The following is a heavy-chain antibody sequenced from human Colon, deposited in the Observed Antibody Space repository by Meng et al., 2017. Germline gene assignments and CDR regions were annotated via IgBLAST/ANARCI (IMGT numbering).Heavy chain of an antibody. J-gene: IGHJ4*02. CDR3: ARLGVLNVDY. D-gene: IGHD3-16*01. CDR2: IHHSGST. Sequence: GSLRLSCSGSGYSISSGYYWGWIRQSPEKGLEWIATIHHSGSTYYNPSLKSRVTISVDTSQNQFSLNLNSVTAADTALYCCARLGVLNVDYWGQGTLVTV. CDR1: GYSISSGYY. V-gene: IGHV4-38-2*02.